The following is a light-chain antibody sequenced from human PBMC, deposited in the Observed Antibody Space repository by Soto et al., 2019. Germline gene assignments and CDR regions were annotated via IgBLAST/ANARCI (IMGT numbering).Light chain of an antibody. CDR3: QQYNSYSWT. V-gene: IGKV1-5*01. J-gene: IGKJ1*01. CDR1: QSISSW. Sequence: EIQMTHSPSTLSETVGDRVTITCRASQSISSWLAWYQQKPGKAPKLLIYDASSLESGVPSRFSGSGSGTEFTLTISSLQPDDFATYYCQQYNSYSWTFGQGTKV. CDR2: DAS.